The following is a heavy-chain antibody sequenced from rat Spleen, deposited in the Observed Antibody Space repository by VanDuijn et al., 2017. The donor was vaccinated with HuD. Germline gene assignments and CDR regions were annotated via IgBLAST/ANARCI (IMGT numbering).Heavy chain of an antibody. CDR2: ISSDGSTP. V-gene: IGHV5-29*01. Sequence: EVQLVESGGGLVQSGRSLKLSCAASGFTFSNYYMAWIRQAPTKGLDWVATISSDGSTPYYRDSVRDRFTISRDNAKSTLYLQVDSLKSEDTATYYCVRHGRGKISYYYVLDAWGQGASVTVSS. D-gene: IGHD4-5*01. J-gene: IGHJ4*01. CDR3: VRHGRGKISYYYVLDA. CDR1: GFTFSNYY.